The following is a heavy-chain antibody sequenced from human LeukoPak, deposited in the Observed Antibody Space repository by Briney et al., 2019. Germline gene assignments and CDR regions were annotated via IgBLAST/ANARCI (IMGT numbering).Heavy chain of an antibody. D-gene: IGHD4-17*01. V-gene: IGHV4-38-2*01. CDR2: IYHSGNT. CDR1: GYSISSGYY. Sequence: KPSETLSLTCAVSGYSISSGYYWGWIRQPPGTGLEWIGNIYHSGNTYYNPSLKSRVTISVDTSKNQFSLKLSSVTASDTAVYYCARISPYYGDYPQYYYYYMGVWGKGTTVTVSS. CDR3: ARISPYYGDYPQYYYYYMGV. J-gene: IGHJ6*03.